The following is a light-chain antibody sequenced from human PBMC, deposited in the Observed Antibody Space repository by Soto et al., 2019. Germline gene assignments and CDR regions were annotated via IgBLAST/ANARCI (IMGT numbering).Light chain of an antibody. CDR3: QQYAGSPRT. CDR2: GAS. J-gene: IGKJ2*01. CDR1: QTITNNY. V-gene: IGKV3-20*01. Sequence: EIVMTQSPATLSLSPGERATLSCRASQTITNNYLAWYQQKPDQAPRLLFYGASSRATGIPDRFSGSGSGTDFTLTISRLESEDFAVYYCQQYAGSPRTFGQGTKVDIK.